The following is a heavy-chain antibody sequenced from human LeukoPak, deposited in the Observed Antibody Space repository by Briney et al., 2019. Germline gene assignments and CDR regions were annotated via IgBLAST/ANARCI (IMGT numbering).Heavy chain of an antibody. CDR3: ARGTMIVVAHFDY. Sequence: GGSLRLSCAASGFTFSSYSMNWVRQAPGKGLEWVSYISSSSSYIYYADSVKGRFTISRDNAKNSLYLQMNSLRAEDTAVYYCARGTMIVVAHFDYWGQGTLVTVSS. J-gene: IGHJ4*02. D-gene: IGHD3-22*01. CDR2: ISSSSSYI. CDR1: GFTFSSYS. V-gene: IGHV3-21*05.